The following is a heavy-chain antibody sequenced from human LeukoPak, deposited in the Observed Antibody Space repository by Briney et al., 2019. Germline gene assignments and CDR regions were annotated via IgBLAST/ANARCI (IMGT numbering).Heavy chain of an antibody. V-gene: IGHV1-8*01. J-gene: IGHJ4*02. CDR1: GYTFTSYD. Sequence: ASVKVSCKASGYTFTSYDINWVRQATGQGLEWMGWMNPNSGNTGYAQKFQGRVTMTRNTSISTAYMELSNLRSEDTAVYYCAGSLGYCTSNVCYLKYWGQGTLVTVSS. CDR2: MNPNSGNT. CDR3: AGSLGYCTSNVCYLKY. D-gene: IGHD2-8*01.